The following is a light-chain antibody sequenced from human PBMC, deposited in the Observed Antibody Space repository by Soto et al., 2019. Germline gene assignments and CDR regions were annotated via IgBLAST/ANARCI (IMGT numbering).Light chain of an antibody. V-gene: IGLV2-8*01. CDR2: EVS. CDR1: SSDVGGYNY. Sequence: QSALTQPPSASGSPGQSVTISCTGTSSDVGGYNYVSWYQQHPGKAPKLMIYEVSKRPSGVPDRFSGSKSGNTASLTVSGLQVEDEADYYCCSYAGSNTPYVFGTGTKLTVL. J-gene: IGLJ1*01. CDR3: CSYAGSNTPYV.